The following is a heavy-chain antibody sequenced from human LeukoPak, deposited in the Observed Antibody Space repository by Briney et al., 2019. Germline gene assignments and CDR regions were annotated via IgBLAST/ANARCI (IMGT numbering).Heavy chain of an antibody. Sequence: ASVKVSCKASGYTFTSYYTHWVRQAPGQGLEWMGIINPSGGSTSYAQKFQGRVTMTRDTSTSTVYMELSSLRSEDTAVYYCARDPAGVVTFYYYYGMDVWGQGTTVTVSS. V-gene: IGHV1-46*01. CDR3: ARDPAGVVTFYYYYGMDV. D-gene: IGHD3-3*01. CDR1: GYTFTSYY. CDR2: INPSGGST. J-gene: IGHJ6*02.